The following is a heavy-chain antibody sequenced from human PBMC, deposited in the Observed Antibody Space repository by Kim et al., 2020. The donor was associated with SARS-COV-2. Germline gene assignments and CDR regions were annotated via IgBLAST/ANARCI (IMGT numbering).Heavy chain of an antibody. Sequence: GGSLRLSCAASGFTFDDYAMHWVRQAPGKGLEWVSGISWYSGSIDYADSVKGRFTISRDNAKNSLYLQMNSLSAEDTALYYCAKDTSAGLYYFDYWGQGTLVTVSS. V-gene: IGHV3-9*01. CDR3: AKDTSAGLYYFDY. CDR2: ISWYSGSI. D-gene: IGHD6-13*01. CDR1: GFTFDDYA. J-gene: IGHJ4*02.